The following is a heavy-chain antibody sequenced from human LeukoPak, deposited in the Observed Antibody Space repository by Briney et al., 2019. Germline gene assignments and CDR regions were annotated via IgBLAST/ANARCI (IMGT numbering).Heavy chain of an antibody. CDR2: IYTSGST. CDR1: GGSLRSYS. J-gene: IGHJ5*02. Sequence: SETLSLTCTVSGGSLRSYSWSWIRQPAGKGLEWIGRIYTSGSTNYNPSLKSRVTMSVDTSKNQISLKLSSVTAADTAMYYCARDLPTLIPGFDPWGQGTLVTVSS. CDR3: ARDLPTLIPGFDP. V-gene: IGHV4-4*07.